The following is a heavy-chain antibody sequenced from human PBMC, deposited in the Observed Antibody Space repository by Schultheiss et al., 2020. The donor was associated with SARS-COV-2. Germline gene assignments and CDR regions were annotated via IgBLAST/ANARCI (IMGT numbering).Heavy chain of an antibody. CDR2: IYYSGST. V-gene: IGHV4-31*11. CDR1: GGSISSGGYY. Sequence: SETLSLTCAVSGGSISSGGYYWSWIRQHPGKGLEWIGYIYYSGSTYYNPSLKSRVTISVDTSKNQFSLKLSSVTAADTAVYYCARVGATIIYYGMDVWGQGTTVTRLL. D-gene: IGHD5-12*01. CDR3: ARVGATIIYYGMDV. J-gene: IGHJ6*02.